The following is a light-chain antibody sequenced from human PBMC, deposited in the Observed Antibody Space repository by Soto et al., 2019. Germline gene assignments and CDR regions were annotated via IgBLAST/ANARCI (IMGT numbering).Light chain of an antibody. Sequence: DIQMTQSPSSLSASVEDRVNITCRASQSISNHLNWYQQKPGIAPKLLIYDVSSLESGVPSRFSGSGSGTEFTLTISSLQPDDFATYYCQQYNSYSQTFGQGTKVDIK. CDR3: QQYNSYSQT. CDR2: DVS. CDR1: QSISNH. V-gene: IGKV1-5*01. J-gene: IGKJ1*01.